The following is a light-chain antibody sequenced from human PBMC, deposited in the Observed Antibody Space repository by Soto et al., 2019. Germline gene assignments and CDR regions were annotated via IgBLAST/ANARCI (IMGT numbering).Light chain of an antibody. CDR1: QNINNW. J-gene: IGKJ1*01. V-gene: IGKV1-5*01. CDR3: QQYSSYLWT. Sequence: DIQMTQSPSILSASVGDRVTITCRASQNINNWLAWYQQKPGKAPKLLIYDASSLESGVPSRFSGSAAGTDFTLTISSLQPDDFATYYCQQYSSYLWTFGRGTKVDIK. CDR2: DAS.